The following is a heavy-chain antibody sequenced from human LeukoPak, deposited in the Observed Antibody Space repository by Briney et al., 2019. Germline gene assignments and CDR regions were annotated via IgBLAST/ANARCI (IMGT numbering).Heavy chain of an antibody. CDR3: ARHYYDSSGYYYPFDY. D-gene: IGHD3-22*01. V-gene: IGHV3-7*01. CDR1: GFTFSSYW. J-gene: IGHJ4*02. Sequence: GGSLRLSCAASGFTFSSYWMSWVRQAPGKGLEWVANIKQDGSEKYYVDSVKGRFTISRDNAKNSLYLQMNSLRAEDTAVYYCARHYYDSSGYYYPFDYWGQGTLVTVSS. CDR2: IKQDGSEK.